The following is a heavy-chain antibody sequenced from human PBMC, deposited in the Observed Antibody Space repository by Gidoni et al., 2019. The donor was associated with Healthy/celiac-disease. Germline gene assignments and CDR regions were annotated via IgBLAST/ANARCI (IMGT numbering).Heavy chain of an antibody. V-gene: IGHV3-48*02. CDR1: GFTFSSYS. J-gene: IGHJ6*02. Sequence: EVQLVESGGGLVQPGGSLRLSCEASGFTFSSYSMNWVRQAPGKGLEWVSYISSSSSTIYYADSVKGRFTISRDNAKNSLYLQMNSLRDEDTAVYYCAREQMDYYYYGMDVWGQGTTVTVSS. CDR3: AREQMDYYYYGMDV. CDR2: ISSSSSTI.